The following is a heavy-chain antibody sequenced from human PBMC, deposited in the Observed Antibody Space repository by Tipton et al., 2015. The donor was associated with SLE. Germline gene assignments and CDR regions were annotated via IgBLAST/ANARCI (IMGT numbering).Heavy chain of an antibody. J-gene: IGHJ4*02. CDR2: IYTGGSP. V-gene: IGHV4-61*02. CDR1: GGSISSGSYY. CDR3: ARGGVGGYDCFDH. D-gene: IGHD5-12*01. Sequence: GLVKPSETLSLTCTVSGGSISSGSYYWTWIRQPAGKGLEWIGRIYTGGSPNYNPSLKSRITISADTSKNQFSLKLSSVTAADTAVYYCARGGVGGYDCFDHWGQGSLVTVSS.